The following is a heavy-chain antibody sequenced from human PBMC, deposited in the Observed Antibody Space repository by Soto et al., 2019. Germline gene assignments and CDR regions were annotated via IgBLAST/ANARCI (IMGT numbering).Heavy chain of an antibody. CDR1: GFTFNSYS. D-gene: IGHD1-1*01. CDR3: ARDRGGTHWFDP. Sequence: GGSLRLSCAASGFTFNSYSMNWVRQSPGKGLEWVSNISNSTSTIYYADSVKGRFTISRDNAKNSLYLQMNSLRDEDTAVYYCARDRGGTHWFDPWGQGTLVTVSS. V-gene: IGHV3-48*02. CDR2: ISNSTSTI. J-gene: IGHJ5*02.